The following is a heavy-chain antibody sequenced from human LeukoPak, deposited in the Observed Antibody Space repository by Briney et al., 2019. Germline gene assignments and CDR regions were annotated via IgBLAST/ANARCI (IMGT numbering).Heavy chain of an antibody. D-gene: IGHD2-15*01. V-gene: IGHV5-51*01. CDR2: IYPGDSDT. J-gene: IGHJ5*02. Sequence: GEYLKISCKGSGYSFTSYWIGWVRQMPGKGLEWMGIIYPGDSDTRYSPSFQGQVTISADKSISTAYLQWSSLKASDTAMYYCARLEYCSGGSCYGNNWFDPWGQGTLVTVSS. CDR1: GYSFTSYW. CDR3: ARLEYCSGGSCYGNNWFDP.